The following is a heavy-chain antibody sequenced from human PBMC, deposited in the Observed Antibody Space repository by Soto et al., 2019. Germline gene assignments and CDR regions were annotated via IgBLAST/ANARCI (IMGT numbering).Heavy chain of an antibody. D-gene: IGHD3-22*01. CDR2: ISYDGNNK. Sequence: PGGSLRLSCVASGFTFSNNGMHWVRQAPGKGLEWVAVISYDGNNKYYADSVKGRFTISRDNSKNTVYLEMNNLRAEDTAMYYCAKGGSGNYLTYYYYYGMDVWGQGTTVTVSS. V-gene: IGHV3-30*18. J-gene: IGHJ6*02. CDR3: AKGGSGNYLTYYYYYGMDV. CDR1: GFTFSNNG.